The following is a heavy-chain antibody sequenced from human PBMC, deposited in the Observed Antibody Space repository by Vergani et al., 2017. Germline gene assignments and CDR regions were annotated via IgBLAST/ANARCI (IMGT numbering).Heavy chain of an antibody. J-gene: IGHJ3*02. Sequence: QVQLVQSGAEVKKPGASVKVSCKASGYTFTGYYMHWVRQAPGQGLEWMGWINPNSGGTNYAQKFQGRVTMTRDMSISTAYMELSRLRSDDTAVYYCARVGGDYFSPESGYDILIGYYWFAFDIWGQGTMVTVSS. D-gene: IGHD3-9*01. CDR1: GYTFTGYY. CDR2: INPNSGGT. V-gene: IGHV1-2*02. CDR3: ARVGGDYFSPESGYDILIGYYWFAFDI.